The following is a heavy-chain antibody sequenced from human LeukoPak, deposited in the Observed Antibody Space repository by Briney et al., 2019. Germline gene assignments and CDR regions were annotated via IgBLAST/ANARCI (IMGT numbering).Heavy chain of an antibody. J-gene: IGHJ4*02. V-gene: IGHV1-69*13. Sequence: GASVKVSCKASGGPFSSYAISWVRQAPGQGLEWMGGIIPIFGTANYAQKFQGRVTITADESTSTAYMELSSLRSEDTAVYYCARTARDSSGYVPYYFDYWGQGTLVTVSS. CDR1: GGPFSSYA. CDR2: IIPIFGTA. D-gene: IGHD3-22*01. CDR3: ARTARDSSGYVPYYFDY.